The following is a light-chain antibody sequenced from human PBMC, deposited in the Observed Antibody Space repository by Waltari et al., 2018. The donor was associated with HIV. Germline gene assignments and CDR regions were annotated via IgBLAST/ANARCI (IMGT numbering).Light chain of an antibody. CDR3: SSYAGSNTLI. CDR2: EVT. Sequence: QSALTQPPSASGSPGHSATISCAGTRSDVGAYNYVSWHQQHPGKAPKLISYEVTTRPSGVPDRFAGSKSGNAASLTVSGLQTEDEAVYYCSSYAGSNTLIFGGGT. V-gene: IGLV2-8*01. CDR1: RSDVGAYNY. J-gene: IGLJ2*01.